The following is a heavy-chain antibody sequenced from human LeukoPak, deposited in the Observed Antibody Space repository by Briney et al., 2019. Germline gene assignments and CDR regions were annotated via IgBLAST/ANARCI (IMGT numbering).Heavy chain of an antibody. V-gene: IGHV3-64*01. D-gene: IGHD6-6*01. Sequence: GGSLRLSCAASGFTFSRYSMHWVRQAPGKGLEYVSAISNNGGSTYYAKSVKGRFTISRDNSKNTLYLQMGSLRAEDMAVYYCARTSIAAREADYRGQGTLVTVSS. CDR1: GFTFSRYS. CDR3: ARTSIAAREADY. CDR2: ISNNGGST. J-gene: IGHJ4*02.